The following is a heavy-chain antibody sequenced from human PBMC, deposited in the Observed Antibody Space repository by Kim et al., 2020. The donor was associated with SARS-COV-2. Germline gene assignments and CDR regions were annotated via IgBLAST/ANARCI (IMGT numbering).Heavy chain of an antibody. Sequence: YAESVKGRFTISRENAKNTVYLQLNILRAEDTAIYYCVRQVAGSNFDVWGQGTMVTVSS. V-gene: IGHV3-23*01. D-gene: IGHD3-10*01. CDR3: VRQVAGSNFDV. J-gene: IGHJ3*01.